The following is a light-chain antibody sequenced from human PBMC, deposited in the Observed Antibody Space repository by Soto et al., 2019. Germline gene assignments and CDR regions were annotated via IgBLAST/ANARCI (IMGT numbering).Light chain of an antibody. CDR3: QQYGNLPLT. CDR1: QTITT. Sequence: EIVLTQSPGTLSLSPGERATLSCRASQTITTLAWYQRKPGQAPRLLIYRVSSRATGVPDRFSGSGSGTDYTLTLSRLEPEDFAVYYCQQYGNLPLTFGGGTKVEIK. J-gene: IGKJ4*01. V-gene: IGKV3-20*01. CDR2: RVS.